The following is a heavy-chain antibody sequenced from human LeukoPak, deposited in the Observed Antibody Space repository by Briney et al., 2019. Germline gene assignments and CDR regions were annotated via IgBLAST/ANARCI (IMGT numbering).Heavy chain of an antibody. CDR2: INHSGST. CDR3: ARTRADSSGWYYFDY. CDR1: GGSFSGYY. J-gene: IGHJ4*02. V-gene: IGHV4-34*01. D-gene: IGHD6-19*01. Sequence: SETLSLTCAVCGGSFSGYYWSWIRQPPGKGLEWIGEINHSGSTNYNLSLKSRVTISVDTSKNQFSLKLSSVTAADTAVYYCARTRADSSGWYYFDYWGQGTLVTVSS.